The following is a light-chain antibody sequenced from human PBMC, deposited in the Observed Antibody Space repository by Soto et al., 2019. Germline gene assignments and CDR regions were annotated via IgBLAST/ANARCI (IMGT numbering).Light chain of an antibody. CDR1: SSDVGDYNY. V-gene: IGLV2-14*01. Sequence: QSALTQPASVSGSPRQSITISCTGTSSDVGDYNYVSWFQQHPGKAPKVMVYDVSNRPSGVSNRFSDSKSGNTASLTISWLQAEDEADYYCSSYTSSSTLVFGTGSKLTVL. CDR2: DVS. CDR3: SSYTSSSTLV. J-gene: IGLJ1*01.